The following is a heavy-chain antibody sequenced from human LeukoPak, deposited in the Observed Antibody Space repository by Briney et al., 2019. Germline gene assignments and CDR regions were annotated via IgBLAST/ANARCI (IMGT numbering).Heavy chain of an antibody. CDR2: IKQDGSEK. D-gene: IGHD6-13*01. Sequence: GVLRLSCAASGFTFSSYWMSWVRQAPGKGLEWVANIKQDGSEKYYVDSVKGRFTISRDNAKNSLYLQMNSLRAEDTAVYYCARVGSTWYVGYWGQGTLVTVSS. J-gene: IGHJ4*02. CDR3: ARVGSTWYVGY. V-gene: IGHV3-7*01. CDR1: GFTFSSYW.